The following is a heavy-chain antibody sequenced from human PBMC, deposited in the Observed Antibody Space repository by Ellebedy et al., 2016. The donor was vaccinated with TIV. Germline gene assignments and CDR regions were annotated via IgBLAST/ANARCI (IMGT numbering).Heavy chain of an antibody. CDR1: GYTLTELS. Sequence: ASVKVSCKVSGYTLTELSMHWVRQAPGKGLEWMGGFDPEDGETIYAQKFQGRVTMTEDTSTDTAYMELSSLRSEDTAVYYCARVKTGTTSYAFDIWGQGTMVTVSS. J-gene: IGHJ3*02. CDR3: ARVKTGTTSYAFDI. V-gene: IGHV1-24*01. CDR2: FDPEDGET. D-gene: IGHD1-7*01.